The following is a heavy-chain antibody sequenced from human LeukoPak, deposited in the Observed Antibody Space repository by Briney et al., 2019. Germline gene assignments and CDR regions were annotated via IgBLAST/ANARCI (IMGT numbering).Heavy chain of an antibody. CDR1: GFTFSSYW. J-gene: IGHJ4*02. V-gene: IGHV3-7*01. CDR3: ARVRKYSSLDTDYFDY. CDR2: IKQDGSEK. D-gene: IGHD6-19*01. Sequence: GGSLRLSCAASGFTFSSYWMSWVRQAPGKGLEWVANIKQDGSEKYYVDSVKGRFTISRDDAKNSLYLQINSLRAEDTAVYYCARVRKYSSLDTDYFDYWGQGTLVTVSS.